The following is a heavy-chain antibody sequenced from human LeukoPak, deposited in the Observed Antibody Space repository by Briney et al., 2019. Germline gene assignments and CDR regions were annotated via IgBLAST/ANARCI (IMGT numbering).Heavy chain of an antibody. V-gene: IGHV4-31*03. CDR1: GGSISSGGYY. J-gene: IGHJ4*02. CDR2: IYYSGST. CDR3: ARASYYYDSSGYYYFDY. Sequence: SETLSLTCTVSGGSISSGGYYWSWIRQHPGKGLEWIGYIYYSGSTYYNPSLKSRVTISVDTSKNQFSLKLSSVTAADTAVYYCARASYYYDSSGYYYFDYWGQGTLVTVSS. D-gene: IGHD3-22*01.